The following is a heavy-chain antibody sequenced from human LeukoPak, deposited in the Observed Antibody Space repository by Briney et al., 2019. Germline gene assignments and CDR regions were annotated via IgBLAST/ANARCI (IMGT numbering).Heavy chain of an antibody. Sequence: PSETLSLTCTVSGGSISTSNYYWGWIRQPPGKGLEWIGNIFYSGSTYYSPSLRSRVTISVDTSKNQFSLKLSSVTAADTAVYYCARPKNRRYFDWPEGERYFQHWGQGTLVTVSS. CDR1: GGSISTSNYY. V-gene: IGHV4-39*07. D-gene: IGHD3-9*01. CDR2: IFYSGST. J-gene: IGHJ1*01. CDR3: ARPKNRRYFDWPEGERYFQH.